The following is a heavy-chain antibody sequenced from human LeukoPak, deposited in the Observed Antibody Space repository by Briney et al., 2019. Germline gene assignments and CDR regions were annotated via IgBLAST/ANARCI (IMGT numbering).Heavy chain of an antibody. CDR1: GFSFGSFA. CDR3: AKKEGGTYSSWYMDV. CDR2: IIGSGGTT. V-gene: IGHV3-23*01. J-gene: IGHJ6*03. Sequence: GGSLRLSCAASGFSFGSFAMSWVRQAPGKGLEWVSGIIGSGGTTFYADSAKGRFTISRDNSKNTLYLQMNSLRAEDTAIYYCAKKEGGTYSSWYMDVWGKGTTVTVSS. D-gene: IGHD2-15*01.